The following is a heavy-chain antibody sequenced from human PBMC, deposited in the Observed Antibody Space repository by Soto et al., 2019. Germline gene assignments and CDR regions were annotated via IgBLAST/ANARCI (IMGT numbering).Heavy chain of an antibody. CDR3: ATHVDKWRARYYFDS. D-gene: IGHD5-12*01. CDR2: VYPADSET. CDR1: LYVISTSF. J-gene: IGHJ4*02. V-gene: IGHV5-51*01. Sequence: PGESLKICQHASLYVISTSFISVVRHSPGKGREWMGIVYPADSETIYSPSVRGQVTFSDDSSGITALLQWSRLKDSDSGIYYCATHVDKWRARYYFDSGRQGTQVTVSS.